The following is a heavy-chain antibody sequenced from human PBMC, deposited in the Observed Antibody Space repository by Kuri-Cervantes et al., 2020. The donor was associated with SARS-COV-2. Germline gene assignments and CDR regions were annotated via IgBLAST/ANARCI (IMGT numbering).Heavy chain of an antibody. J-gene: IGHJ4*02. CDR3: AVIQNSGSYSTRSPYFDY. Sequence: GESLKISCAASGFTFSDYYMSWIRQAPGKGLEWVSYISSSSSYTNYADSVKGRFTISRDNAKNSLYLQMNSLRDEDTAVYYCAVIQNSGSYSTRSPYFDYWGQGTLVTVSS. V-gene: IGHV3-11*03. CDR1: GFTFSDYY. CDR2: ISSSSSYT. D-gene: IGHD1-26*01.